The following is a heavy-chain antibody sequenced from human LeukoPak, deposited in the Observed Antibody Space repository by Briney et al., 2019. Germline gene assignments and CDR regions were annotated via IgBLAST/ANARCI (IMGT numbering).Heavy chain of an antibody. V-gene: IGHV3-23*01. Sequence: GGSLRLSCAASGFTFSSYAMSWVRQAPGKGLEWVSAISGSGGSTCYADSVKGRFTISRDNSKNTLYLQMNSLRAEDTAVYYCAKWGHYYDSSGYFWFDPWGQGTLVTVSS. J-gene: IGHJ5*02. CDR1: GFTFSSYA. CDR3: AKWGHYYDSSGYFWFDP. D-gene: IGHD3-22*01. CDR2: ISGSGGST.